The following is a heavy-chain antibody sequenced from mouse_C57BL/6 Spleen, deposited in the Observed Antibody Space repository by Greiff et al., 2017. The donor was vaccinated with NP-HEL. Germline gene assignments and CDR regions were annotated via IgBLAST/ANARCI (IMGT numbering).Heavy chain of an antibody. CDR2: IFPGSGST. V-gene: IGHV1-56*01. CDR1: GYTFTSHW. Sequence: VQLQQSGPELVRPGASVKISCKAPGYTFTSHWMQWVRQRPGQGLEWIGEIFPGSGSTYYHEQFNGTATLTVDTSSSTAYMQLSSLTSEDSAVYFCARGGAQAAMDYWGQGTSVTVSS. CDR3: ARGGAQAAMDY. J-gene: IGHJ4*01. D-gene: IGHD3-2*02.